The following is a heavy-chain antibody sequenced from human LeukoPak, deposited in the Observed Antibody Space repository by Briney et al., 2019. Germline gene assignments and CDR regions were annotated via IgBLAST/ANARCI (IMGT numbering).Heavy chain of an antibody. D-gene: IGHD5-12*01. CDR3: ARVSVGYNSGYEDFDY. V-gene: IGHV4-38-2*02. Sequence: SETLSLTCTVSGYSISSGYYWGWIRQPPGKGLEWIGSIYHSGSIYYNPSLKSRVTISVDTSKNQFSLKLSSVTAADTAVYYCARVSVGYNSGYEDFDYWGQGTLVTVSS. J-gene: IGHJ4*02. CDR1: GYSISSGYY. CDR2: IYHSGSI.